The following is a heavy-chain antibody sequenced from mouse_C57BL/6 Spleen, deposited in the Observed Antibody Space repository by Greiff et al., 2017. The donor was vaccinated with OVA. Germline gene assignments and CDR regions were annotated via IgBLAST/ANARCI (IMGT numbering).Heavy chain of an antibody. CDR3: AGEDDDDGAWFGY. CDR1: GYTFTSYW. J-gene: IGHJ3*01. Sequence: QVQLQQSGAELAKPGASVKLSCKASGYTFTSYWMHWVKQRPGQGLEWIGYINPSSGYTKYNQKFKDKATLTADKSSSTAYMQLSSLTYEASAVYYCAGEDDDDGAWFGYWGQGTMVTVSA. CDR2: INPSSGYT. D-gene: IGHD2-4*01. V-gene: IGHV1-7*01.